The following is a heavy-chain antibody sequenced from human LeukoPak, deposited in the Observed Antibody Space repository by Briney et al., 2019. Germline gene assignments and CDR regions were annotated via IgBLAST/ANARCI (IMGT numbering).Heavy chain of an antibody. CDR1: GFTFTSYS. Sequence: GGSLRLSCAASGFTFTSYSMNWVRQAPGKGLEWVSSITNSSSYIYYADSVKGRFTISRDNAKNSLYLQMNSLRAEDTAVYYCARDRRGYSGYDRGGWFDPWGQGTLVTVSS. CDR2: ITNSSSYI. V-gene: IGHV3-21*01. D-gene: IGHD5-12*01. CDR3: ARDRRGYSGYDRGGWFDP. J-gene: IGHJ5*02.